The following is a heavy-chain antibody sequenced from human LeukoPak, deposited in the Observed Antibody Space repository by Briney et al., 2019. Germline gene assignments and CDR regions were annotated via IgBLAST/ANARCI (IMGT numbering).Heavy chain of an antibody. V-gene: IGHV1-46*01. CDR3: ARGEIAAAGGIDY. CDR1: GYTFTSYG. J-gene: IGHJ4*02. Sequence: GASVKVSCKASGYTFTSYGISWVRQAPGQGLEWMGIINPSGGSTSYAQKFQGRVTMTRDTSTSTVYMELSSLRSEDTAVYYCARGEIAAAGGIDYWGQGTLVTVSS. CDR2: INPSGGST. D-gene: IGHD6-13*01.